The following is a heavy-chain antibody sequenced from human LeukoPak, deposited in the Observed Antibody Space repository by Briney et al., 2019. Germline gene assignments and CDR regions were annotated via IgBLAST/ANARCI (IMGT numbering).Heavy chain of an antibody. CDR3: ARRPAVAGPRYWYFDL. CDR1: GYTFTSYY. J-gene: IGHJ2*01. Sequence: ASVKVSCKASGYTFTSYYMHWVRQAPGQGLEWMGIINPSGGSTSYAQKFQGRVTMTRDTSTSTVYMELSSLRSEDTAVYYCARRPAVAGPRYWYFDLWGRGTLVTVSS. D-gene: IGHD6-19*01. V-gene: IGHV1-46*01. CDR2: INPSGGST.